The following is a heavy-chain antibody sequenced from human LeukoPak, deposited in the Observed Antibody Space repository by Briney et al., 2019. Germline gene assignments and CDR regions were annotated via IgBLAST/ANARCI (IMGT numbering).Heavy chain of an antibody. CDR1: GGSFSGYY. Sequence: SETLSLTCAVYGGSFSGYYWSWIRQPPGKGLEWIGEINHSGSTNYNPSLKSRVTISVDTSKNQFSLKLSSVTAADTAVYYCARGEEYYGPFDYWGQGTLVTVSS. V-gene: IGHV4-34*01. CDR2: INHSGST. J-gene: IGHJ4*02. D-gene: IGHD3-10*01. CDR3: ARGEEYYGPFDY.